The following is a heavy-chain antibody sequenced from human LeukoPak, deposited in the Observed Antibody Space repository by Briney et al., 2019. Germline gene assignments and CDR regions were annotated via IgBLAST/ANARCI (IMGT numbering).Heavy chain of an antibody. D-gene: IGHD6-19*01. CDR1: GYTLTELS. CDR3: ATEELGIAVAGRAFDI. CDR2: FDPEDGET. V-gene: IGHV1-24*01. J-gene: IGHJ3*02. Sequence: ASVKVSCKVSGYTLTELSMHWVRQAPGKGLEWMGGFDPEDGETIYAQKFQGRVTMTEDTSTDTAYMELSSLRSEDTAVYYCATEELGIAVAGRAFDIWGQGTMVTVSS.